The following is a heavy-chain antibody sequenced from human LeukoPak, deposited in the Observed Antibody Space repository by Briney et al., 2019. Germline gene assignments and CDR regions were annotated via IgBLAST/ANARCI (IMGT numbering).Heavy chain of an antibody. CDR2: VSGADGTT. CDR1: GFTFSAYG. CDR3: AKDGRWLPR. Sequence: GGSLRLSCAASGFTFSAYGMSWVCQSPRKGLEWVSGVSGADGTTYYADSVKGRFTISRDNSKNTLYLQMNSLRAEDTAVYYCAKDGRWLPRWGQGTLVTVS. D-gene: IGHD3-22*01. V-gene: IGHV3-23*01. J-gene: IGHJ4*02.